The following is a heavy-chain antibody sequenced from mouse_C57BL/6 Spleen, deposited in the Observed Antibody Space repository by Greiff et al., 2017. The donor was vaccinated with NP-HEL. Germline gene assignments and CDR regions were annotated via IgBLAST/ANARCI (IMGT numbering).Heavy chain of an antibody. CDR1: GYAFSSYW. CDR3: ARKATMVTMDY. D-gene: IGHD2-2*01. V-gene: IGHV1-80*01. Sequence: QVQLQQSGAELVKPGASVKISCKASGYAFSSYWMNWVKQRPGKGLEWIGQIYPGDGDTNYNGKFKGKATLTADKSSSTAYMQLSSLTSEDSAVYFCARKATMVTMDYWGQGTSVTVSS. CDR2: IYPGDGDT. J-gene: IGHJ4*01.